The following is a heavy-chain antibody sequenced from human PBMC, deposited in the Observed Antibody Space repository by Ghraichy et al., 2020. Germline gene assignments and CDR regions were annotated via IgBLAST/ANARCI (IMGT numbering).Heavy chain of an antibody. CDR2: INTNTGNP. D-gene: IGHD1-26*01. V-gene: IGHV7-4-1*02. CDR3: AREGSGSYRGRVFDI. CDR1: GYTLTSYG. J-gene: IGHJ3*02. Sequence: ASVKVSGKASGYTLTSYGMNWVRQAPGQGLEWMGWINTNTGNPTYAQGFTGRFVFSLDTSVSTAYLQISSLKAEDTAVYYCAREGSGSYRGRVFDIWGQGTMVTVSS.